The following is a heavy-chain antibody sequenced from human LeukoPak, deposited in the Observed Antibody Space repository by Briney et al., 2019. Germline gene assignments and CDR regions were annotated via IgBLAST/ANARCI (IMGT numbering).Heavy chain of an antibody. CDR1: GYTFTAYY. D-gene: IGHD1-14*01. CDR2: INPNSGGT. CDR3: ARDLSGISSATDAFDM. Sequence: ASVKVSCRTSGYTFTAYYIHWVRQAPGQGLEWMGRINPNSGGTDSAQKFQGRVTMTRDTSMNTAYMELSRLRSDDTAVYYCARDLSGISSATDAFDMWGQGTMFTVSS. V-gene: IGHV1-2*06. J-gene: IGHJ3*02.